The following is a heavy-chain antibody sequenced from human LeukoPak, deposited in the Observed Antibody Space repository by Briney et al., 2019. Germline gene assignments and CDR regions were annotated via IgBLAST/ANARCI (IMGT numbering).Heavy chain of an antibody. J-gene: IGHJ4*02. D-gene: IGHD2-2*02. Sequence: SETLSLTCTVSGYSISSGYYWGWIRQPPGKGLEWIGSIYHSGSTYYNPSLKSPVTISVDTSKNQFSLKLSSVTAADTAVYYCASLCSSTSCYTEGNFDYWGQGTLVTVSS. CDR3: ASLCSSTSCYTEGNFDY. V-gene: IGHV4-38-2*02. CDR1: GYSISSGYY. CDR2: IYHSGST.